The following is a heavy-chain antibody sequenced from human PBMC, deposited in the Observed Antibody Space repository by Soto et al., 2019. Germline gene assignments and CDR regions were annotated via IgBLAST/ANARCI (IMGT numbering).Heavy chain of an antibody. CDR1: AGSVTSDPYY. CDR3: AAQGGLESRYFYVLFA. Sequence: QVQLQQSGPGLVKPSETLSLTCTVPAGSVTSDPYYFTWVRRRPGKGLEWIGYIYYTGSTYYSPSLRSRVSISRDTSKNQFSLRLTSVTAADTAVYYCAAQGGLESRYFYVLFAWGQGTLVTVSS. CDR2: IYYTGST. J-gene: IGHJ5*02. D-gene: IGHD2-15*01. V-gene: IGHV4-31*03.